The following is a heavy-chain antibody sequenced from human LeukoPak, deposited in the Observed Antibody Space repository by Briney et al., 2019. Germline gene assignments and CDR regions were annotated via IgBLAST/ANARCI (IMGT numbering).Heavy chain of an antibody. Sequence: PSETLSPTCTVSGASISTYYWSWIRQPPGKGLEWIGYIYYIGRTSYNPSLKSRVTMSVDTSKNQFSLKVTSVTAADTAVYYCARDGQQLENWGQGTLVTVSS. CDR1: GASISTYY. J-gene: IGHJ4*02. V-gene: IGHV4-59*01. D-gene: IGHD6-13*01. CDR2: IYYIGRT. CDR3: ARDGQQLEN.